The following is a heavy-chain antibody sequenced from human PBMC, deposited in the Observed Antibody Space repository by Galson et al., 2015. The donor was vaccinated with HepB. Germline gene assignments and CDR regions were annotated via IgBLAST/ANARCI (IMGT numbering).Heavy chain of an antibody. V-gene: IGHV1-69*06. J-gene: IGHJ5*02. CDR3: ARDRRDGYNFVWFDP. CDR2: IIPIFGTA. Sequence: SVKVSCKASGGTFSSYAISWVRQAPGQGLEWMGGIIPIFGTANYALKFQGRVTITADKSTSTAYMELSSLRSEDTAVYYCARDRRDGYNFVWFDPWGQGTLVTVSS. CDR1: GGTFSSYA. D-gene: IGHD5-24*01.